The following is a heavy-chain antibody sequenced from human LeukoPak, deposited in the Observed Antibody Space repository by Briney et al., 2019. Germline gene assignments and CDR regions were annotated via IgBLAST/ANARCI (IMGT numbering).Heavy chain of an antibody. CDR1: GGSIGTYY. D-gene: IGHD6-19*01. V-gene: IGHV4-59*08. J-gene: IGHJ4*02. CDR3: ARRYSSGGGYLDY. Sequence: SETLSLTCTVSGGSIGTYYWTWIRQPPGKRLEWIGYIHYSGNTNYNPSLQSRVTISVDTSKNQFSPKLSSVTAADTAVYYCARRYSSGGGYLDYWGQGTLVTVSS. CDR2: IHYSGNT.